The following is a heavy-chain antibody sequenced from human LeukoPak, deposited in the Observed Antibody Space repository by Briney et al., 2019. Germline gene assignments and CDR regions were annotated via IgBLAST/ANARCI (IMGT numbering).Heavy chain of an antibody. Sequence: PSETLSLTCTVSGGSISSSSDFWGWIRQPPGKGLEWIGSIYYSGRTYNNPSLKSRVTISVDTSKNQFSLKLSSVTAADTAVYYCAQSLGSSDWMGNWFDRWGQGMLVTVSS. V-gene: IGHV4-39*01. J-gene: IGHJ5*02. CDR2: IYYSGRT. CDR3: AQSLGSSDWMGNWFDR. CDR1: GGSISSSSDF. D-gene: IGHD6-13*01.